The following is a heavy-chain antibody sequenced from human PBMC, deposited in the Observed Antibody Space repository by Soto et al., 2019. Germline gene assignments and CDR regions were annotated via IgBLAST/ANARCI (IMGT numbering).Heavy chain of an antibody. CDR1: GFTFSNYG. D-gene: IGHD5-12*01. Sequence: EVQLLESGGGLVQPGGSLRLSCAASGFTFSNYGMSWVRQAAGKGLEWVSAISGSGGSTYYADSVKGRFTISRDNSKNTLYLQMNRLRAEDTAVYYCAKASGYDYIYWGQGTLVTVSS. CDR2: ISGSGGST. V-gene: IGHV3-23*01. CDR3: AKASGYDYIY. J-gene: IGHJ4*02.